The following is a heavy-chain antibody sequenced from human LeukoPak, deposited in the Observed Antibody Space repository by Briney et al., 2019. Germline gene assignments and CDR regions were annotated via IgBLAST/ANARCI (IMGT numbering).Heavy chain of an antibody. J-gene: IGHJ5*02. V-gene: IGHV3-7*03. Sequence: PGGSLRLSCAASGFTFSSYWMSWDRQAPGKGLEWVANIKQDGSEKYYVDSVKGRFTISRDNAKNSLYLQMNSLRAEDTAVYYCARETYYYGAVSWYNWFDPWGQGTLVTVSS. CDR1: GFTFSSYW. CDR3: ARETYYYGAVSWYNWFDP. CDR2: IKQDGSEK. D-gene: IGHD3-10*01.